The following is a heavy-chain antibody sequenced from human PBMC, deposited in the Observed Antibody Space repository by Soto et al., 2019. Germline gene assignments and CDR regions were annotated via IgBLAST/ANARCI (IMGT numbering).Heavy chain of an antibody. CDR3: GREHHNDSSDYYLDY. CDR2: ISYDGSNK. V-gene: IGHV3-30-3*01. J-gene: IGHJ4*02. Sequence: QVQLVESGGGVVQPGRSLRLSCAASGFTFSSYAMHWVRQAPGKGLEWVAVISYDGSNKYYADSVKGRFTISRDNSKNQLYLQRNALGAGGTAVYCSGREHHNDSSDYYLDYWGQGTLVTVSS. D-gene: IGHD3-22*01. CDR1: GFTFSSYA.